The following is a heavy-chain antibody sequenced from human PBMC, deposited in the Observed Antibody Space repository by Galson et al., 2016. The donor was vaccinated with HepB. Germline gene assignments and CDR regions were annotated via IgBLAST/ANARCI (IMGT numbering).Heavy chain of an antibody. V-gene: IGHV3-23*01. D-gene: IGHD5-12*01. Sequence: SLRLSCAGSGFTFSTYAMSWVRQAPGKGLEWVSGISHDSGSEFYGDSVKGRFTIYRDNSKNTVYLELNSLTAEDTAIYYCVNRAEYSGRDNGFQYWGRGTLVTVS. CDR2: ISHDSGSE. CDR1: GFTFSTYA. J-gene: IGHJ4*02. CDR3: VNRAEYSGRDNGFQY.